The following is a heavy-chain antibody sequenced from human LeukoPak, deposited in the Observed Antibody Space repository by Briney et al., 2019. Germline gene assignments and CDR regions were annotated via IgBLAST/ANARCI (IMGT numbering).Heavy chain of an antibody. CDR3: ARQDSSGWYVLAPLDY. CDR2: ISAYNGNT. J-gene: IGHJ4*02. V-gene: IGHV1-18*01. D-gene: IGHD6-19*01. CDR1: GYTFTSYG. Sequence: GASVKVSCKASGYTFTSYGISWVRQAPGQGLEWMGWISAYNGNTNYAQKLQGRVTMTTDTSTSTAYMELRSLRSDDTAMYYCARQDSSGWYVLAPLDYWGQGTLVTVFS.